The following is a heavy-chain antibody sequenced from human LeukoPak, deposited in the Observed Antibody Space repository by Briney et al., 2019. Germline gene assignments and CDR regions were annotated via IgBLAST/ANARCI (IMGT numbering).Heavy chain of an antibody. D-gene: IGHD3-10*01. Sequence: PGRSLRLSCAASGFTLSSYAMHWVRQAPGTGLQWVALTSYDGGNKYYADSVQGRFTISRDNSKNTLHLQMNSLRPEDTAVYYCARDRVRGLIVFGGMDVWGKGTTVTVSS. V-gene: IGHV3-30*04. CDR3: ARDRVRGLIVFGGMDV. J-gene: IGHJ6*04. CDR1: GFTLSSYA. CDR2: TSYDGGNK.